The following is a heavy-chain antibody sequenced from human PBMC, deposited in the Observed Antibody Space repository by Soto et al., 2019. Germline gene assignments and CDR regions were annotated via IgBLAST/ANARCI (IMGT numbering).Heavy chain of an antibody. CDR3: ARVIGGVSSGWYFDY. Sequence: GGSLRLSCAASGFTFSDHYMDWVRQAPGKGLEWVGRTRNKANSYTTEYAASVKGRFTISRDDSKNSLYLQMNSLKTEDTAVYYCARVIGGVSSGWYFDYWGQGTLVTVSS. V-gene: IGHV3-72*01. CDR2: TRNKANSYTT. J-gene: IGHJ4*02. CDR1: GFTFSDHY. D-gene: IGHD6-19*01.